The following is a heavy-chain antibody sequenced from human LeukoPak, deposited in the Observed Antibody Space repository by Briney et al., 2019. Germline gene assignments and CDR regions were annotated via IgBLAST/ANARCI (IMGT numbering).Heavy chain of an antibody. CDR2: ISSSGGTI. CDR1: GFTFSSYE. V-gene: IGHV3-48*03. Sequence: GGSLRLSCAASGFTFSSYEMNWVRQAPGKGLEWVSYISSSGGTIYYADSVKGRFTISRDNAKNSLYLQMNSLRAEDTAVYYCAREDKGIDSWGQGTPVTVSS. J-gene: IGHJ5*01. CDR3: AREDKGIDS.